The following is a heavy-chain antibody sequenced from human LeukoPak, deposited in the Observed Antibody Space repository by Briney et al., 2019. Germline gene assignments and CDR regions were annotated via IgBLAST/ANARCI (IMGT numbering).Heavy chain of an antibody. V-gene: IGHV4-59*01. CDR1: GGSISSYY. D-gene: IGHD5-12*01. CDR2: IYYSGST. J-gene: IGHJ2*01. Sequence: PSETLSLTCTVSGGSISSYYWSWIRQPPGKGLEWIGYIYYSGSTNYNPSLKSRVTISVDTSKNQFSLKLSSVTAADTAVYYCARSSSGYEFYWYFDLWGRGTLVTVSS. CDR3: ARSSSGYEFYWYFDL.